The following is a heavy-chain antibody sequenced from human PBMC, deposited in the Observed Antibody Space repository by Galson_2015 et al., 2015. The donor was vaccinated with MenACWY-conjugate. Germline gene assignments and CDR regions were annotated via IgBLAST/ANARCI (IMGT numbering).Heavy chain of an antibody. CDR2: IYSGGST. D-gene: IGHD1-26*01. CDR1: GFTVSSNY. CDR3: ATYRVGATDY. V-gene: IGHV3-53*01. Sequence: SLRLSCAASGFTVSSNYMSWVRQAPGKGLEWVSVIYSGGSTYYADSVKGRFTISIDNSKNTLYLQMNSLRAEDTAVYYCATYRVGATDYWGQGTRVTVSS. J-gene: IGHJ4*02.